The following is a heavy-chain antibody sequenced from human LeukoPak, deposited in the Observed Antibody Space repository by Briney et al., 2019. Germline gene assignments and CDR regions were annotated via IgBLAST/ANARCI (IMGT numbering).Heavy chain of an antibody. CDR1: GFSVSSNF. D-gene: IGHD6-13*01. CDR2: ISSRSSYI. CDR3: AMISSSLVDY. Sequence: GGSLRLSCAASGFSVSSNFMSWVRQAPGKGLEWVSSISSRSSYIYYADSVKGRFTISRDNAKNSLYLQMNSLRAEDTAVYYCAMISSSLVDYWGQGTLVTVSS. V-gene: IGHV3-21*01. J-gene: IGHJ4*02.